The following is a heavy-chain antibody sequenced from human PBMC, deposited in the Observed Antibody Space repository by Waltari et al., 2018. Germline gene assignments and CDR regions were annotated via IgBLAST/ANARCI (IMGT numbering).Heavy chain of an antibody. Sequence: EVQLAESGGAVVRPGGSLRLTWVASGFKFNDYGMSGVRRVPGKGLEWVSGITWNGGIISYSDSVKGRFTITRDNDKNSLSLQMTSLRVEDTALYYCARYLNWGLPRFDNWGQGTQVTVSS. D-gene: IGHD3-16*01. J-gene: IGHJ4*02. V-gene: IGHV3-20*04. CDR2: ITWNGGII. CDR3: ARYLNWGLPRFDN. CDR1: GFKFNDYG.